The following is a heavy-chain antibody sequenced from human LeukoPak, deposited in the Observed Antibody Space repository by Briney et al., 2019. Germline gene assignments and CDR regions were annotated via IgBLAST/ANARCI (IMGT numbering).Heavy chain of an antibody. V-gene: IGHV3-74*01. D-gene: IGHD6-25*01. Sequence: GGSLRLSCAASGFIFSDHYMGWVRQAPGKGLVWVSRINSDGSRTTYADSVKGRFTISRDNAKNTLYLQMNSLRAEDTAVYYCARVGARLGAFDIWGQGTMVTVSS. CDR3: ARVGARLGAFDI. J-gene: IGHJ3*02. CDR2: INSDGSRT. CDR1: GFIFSDHY.